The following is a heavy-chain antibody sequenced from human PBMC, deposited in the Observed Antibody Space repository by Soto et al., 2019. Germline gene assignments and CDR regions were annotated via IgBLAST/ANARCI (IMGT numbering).Heavy chain of an antibody. CDR2: IWYDGSNK. V-gene: IGHV3-33*01. CDR1: GFSFSNYA. D-gene: IGHD1-26*01. CDR3: TRDPYGGSRYYFDS. Sequence: PGGSLRLSCAASGFSFSNYAMHWVRHAPGKGLEWVAVIWYDGSNKYYADSVKGRFTISKDNSQTTVYLQMNSLRAEDTAVYYCTRDPYGGSRYYFDSWGQGTLVTVSS. J-gene: IGHJ4*02.